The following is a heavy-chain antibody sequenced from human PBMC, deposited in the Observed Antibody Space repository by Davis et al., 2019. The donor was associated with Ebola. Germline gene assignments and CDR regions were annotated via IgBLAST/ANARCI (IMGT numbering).Heavy chain of an antibody. CDR2: IIPIFGTA. CDR1: GYTFTSYA. CDR3: ARDAASGAAEY. J-gene: IGHJ4*02. Sequence: SVTVSCKASGYTFTSYAISWVRQAPGQGLEWMGGIIPIFGTANYAQKFQGRVTITADESTSTAYMELSSLRSEDTAVYYCARDAASGAAEYWGQGTLVTVSS. D-gene: IGHD6-25*01. V-gene: IGHV1-69*13.